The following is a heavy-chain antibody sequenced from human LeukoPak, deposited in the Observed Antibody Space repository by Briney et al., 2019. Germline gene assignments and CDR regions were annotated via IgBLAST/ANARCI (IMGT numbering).Heavy chain of an antibody. Sequence: PGGSLRLSCAASGFTFDDYTMHWVRQAPGKGLEWVSLISWDGGSTYYADFVKGRFTISRDNSKNSLYLQMNSLRTEDTALYYCAKGGSYPFDYWGQGTLVTVSS. D-gene: IGHD1-26*01. CDR2: ISWDGGST. CDR3: AKGGSYPFDY. CDR1: GFTFDDYT. J-gene: IGHJ4*02. V-gene: IGHV3-43*01.